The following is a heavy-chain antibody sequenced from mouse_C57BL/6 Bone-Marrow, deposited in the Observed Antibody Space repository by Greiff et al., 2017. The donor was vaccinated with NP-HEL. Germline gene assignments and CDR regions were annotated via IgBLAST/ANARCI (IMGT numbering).Heavy chain of an antibody. CDR3: APALITTVPDD. Sequence: VQLQQSGPVLVKPGASVNMSCKASGYTFTDYYMNWVKQSHGKSLEWIGVINPYNGGSSYNQNFTGKATLTVDKTSSTAYMRLTSLTAEDSAVYYCAPALITTVPDDWGKGTTLTVAS. J-gene: IGHJ2*01. CDR1: GYTFTDYY. CDR2: INPYNGGS. V-gene: IGHV1-19*01. D-gene: IGHD1-1*01.